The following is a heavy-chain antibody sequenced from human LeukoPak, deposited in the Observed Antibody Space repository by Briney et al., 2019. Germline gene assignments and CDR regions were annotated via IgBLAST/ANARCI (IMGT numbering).Heavy chain of an antibody. CDR2: IYPGDSDT. CDR1: GYSFASYW. D-gene: IGHD6-13*01. J-gene: IGHJ4*02. Sequence: LGESLKISCKGSGYSFASYWIAWVRQMPGKGLEWMGIIYPGDSDTRYSPSFQGQITISADKSTNTAYLQWSSLKASDAAIYYCANIAAAAVGFDYWGQGTLVTVSS. V-gene: IGHV5-51*01. CDR3: ANIAAAAVGFDY.